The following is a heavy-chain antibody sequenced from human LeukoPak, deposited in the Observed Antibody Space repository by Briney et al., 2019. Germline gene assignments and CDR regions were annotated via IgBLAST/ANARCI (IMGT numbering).Heavy chain of an antibody. J-gene: IGHJ6*03. CDR3: AKHLGSHSFLFYYMDV. Sequence: TGGSLRLSCEASQFTFSRFATSWIRQAPGTGLEWVSTLSGSGTATYYADSVKGRFTTSRDNSKDTLYLQMDNLRADDTAVYYCAKHLGSHSFLFYYMDVWGTGTSVIVSS. CDR2: LSGSGTAT. V-gene: IGHV3-23*01. D-gene: IGHD2-21*01. CDR1: QFTFSRFA.